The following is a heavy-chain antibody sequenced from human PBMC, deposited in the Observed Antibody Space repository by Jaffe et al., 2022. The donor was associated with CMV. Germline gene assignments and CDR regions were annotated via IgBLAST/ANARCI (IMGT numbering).Heavy chain of an antibody. Sequence: QVQLVESGGGVVQPGRSLRLSCAASGFTFSSYGMHWVRQAPGKGLEWVAVIWYDGSNKYYADSVKGRFTISRDNSKNTLYLQMNSLRAEDTAVYYCARDRLSVDTWYGMDVWGQGTTVTVSS. CDR3: ARDRLSVDTWYGMDV. CDR2: IWYDGSNK. CDR1: GFTFSSYG. V-gene: IGHV3-33*01. D-gene: IGHD5-18*01. J-gene: IGHJ6*02.